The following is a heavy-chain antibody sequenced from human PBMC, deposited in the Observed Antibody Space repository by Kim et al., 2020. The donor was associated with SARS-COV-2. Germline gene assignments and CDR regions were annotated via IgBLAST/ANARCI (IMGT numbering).Heavy chain of an antibody. Sequence: SVKVSCKASGFTFTSSAVQWVRQARGQRLEWIGWIVVGSGNTNYAQKFQERVTITRDMSTSTAYMELCSLRSEDTAVYYCAVPPGYSSGLNNWFDPWGQGTLVTVSS. CDR2: IVVGSGNT. V-gene: IGHV1-58*01. J-gene: IGHJ5*02. CDR1: GFTFTSSA. CDR3: AVPPGYSSGLNNWFDP. D-gene: IGHD6-19*01.